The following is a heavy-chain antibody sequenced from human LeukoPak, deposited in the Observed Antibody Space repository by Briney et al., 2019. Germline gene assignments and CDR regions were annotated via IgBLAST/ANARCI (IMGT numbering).Heavy chain of an antibody. Sequence: LWGSLRLSCAASGFTFSSYAMSWIRQPPGKGLEGIGYIYYSGSTNYNPSLKSRVTISVDTSKNQFSLKLSSVTAADTAVYYCARVQQWLVLYWGQGTLVTVSS. D-gene: IGHD6-19*01. CDR2: IYYSGST. V-gene: IGHV4-59*01. CDR1: GFTFSSYA. CDR3: ARVQQWLVLY. J-gene: IGHJ4*02.